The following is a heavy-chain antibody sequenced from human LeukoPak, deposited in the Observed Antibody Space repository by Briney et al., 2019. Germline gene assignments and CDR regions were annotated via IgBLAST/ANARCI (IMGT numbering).Heavy chain of an antibody. J-gene: IGHJ4*02. V-gene: IGHV3-23*01. CDR1: GFTFSNYA. Sequence: GGSLRLSCAASGFTFSNYAMSWVRQAPGKGLKWVSSIISTGTRTNYADSVKGRFAISRDNSKNTLYLQMNSLRAEDTAVYYCAKGLTVSSGSYIIYWGQGTLVTVSS. CDR2: IISTGTRT. D-gene: IGHD3-10*01. CDR3: AKGLTVSSGSYIIY.